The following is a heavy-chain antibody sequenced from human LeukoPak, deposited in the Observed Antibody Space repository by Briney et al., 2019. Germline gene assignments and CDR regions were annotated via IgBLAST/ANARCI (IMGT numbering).Heavy chain of an antibody. V-gene: IGHV1-18*01. Sequence: ASVKVSCKASGYTFTDYGFSWVRQAPGQGLEWMGWISAYNGDTNFAQTFQGRVAMTTDTSTSTAYMELRSLRSDDTAVYYCARSIVGATPIDYWGQGTLVTVSS. CDR3: ARSIVGATPIDY. CDR1: GYTFTDYG. J-gene: IGHJ4*02. D-gene: IGHD1-26*01. CDR2: ISAYNGDT.